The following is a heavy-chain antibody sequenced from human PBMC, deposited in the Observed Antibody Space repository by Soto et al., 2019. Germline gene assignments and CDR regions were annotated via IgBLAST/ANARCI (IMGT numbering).Heavy chain of an antibody. CDR2: INGDGSST. CDR3: ARGASPYGDGTKGAFEI. J-gene: IGHJ3*02. D-gene: IGHD4-17*01. V-gene: IGHV3-74*01. CDR1: GFTFSSYW. Sequence: EVQLVESGGGLVQPGGSLRLSCAVSGFTFSSYWMHWVRQVPGNGPVWVSRINGDGSSTSYADSVRGRFTISRDNAKNTLYLQMNRLRAEDTAVYYCARGASPYGDGTKGAFEIWGQGTTVTVSS.